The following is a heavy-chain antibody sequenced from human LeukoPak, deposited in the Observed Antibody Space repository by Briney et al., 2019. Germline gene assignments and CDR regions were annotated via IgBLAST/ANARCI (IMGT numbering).Heavy chain of an antibody. CDR3: ARLNNWFDP. CDR2: MNHRGRT. D-gene: IGHD4/OR15-4a*01. CDR1: GVSFSDYF. Sequence: WDTLSLTCAVYGVSFSDYFWSWIRQSPGKGLEWIAEMNHRGRTKHNPSLKSRVTISVDKAKNQSSLKLSSVTAADTAVYYCARLNNWFDPWGQGTLVTVYS. J-gene: IGHJ5*02. V-gene: IGHV4-34*01.